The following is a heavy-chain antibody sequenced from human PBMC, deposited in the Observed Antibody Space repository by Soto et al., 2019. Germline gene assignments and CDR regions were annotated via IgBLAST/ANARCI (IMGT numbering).Heavy chain of an antibody. D-gene: IGHD3-16*01. CDR1: GFSFSTYG. CDR2: IWYDGSRR. Sequence: QVQLVESGGGVIQPGRSLRLSCAASGFSFSTYGMHWVRQAPGKGLEWVAVIWYDGSRREYADSVKGRFTISRDNSKKTVYRQVKRLREGDKAVEYCAKEAHQGMKGGFDYGGLGTLVTVPS. CDR3: AKEAHQGMKGGFDY. J-gene: IGHJ4*02. V-gene: IGHV3-33*03.